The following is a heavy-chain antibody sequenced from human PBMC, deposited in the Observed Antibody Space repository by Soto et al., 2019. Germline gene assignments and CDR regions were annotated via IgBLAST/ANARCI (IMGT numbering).Heavy chain of an antibody. Sequence: SETLSLTCAVYGGSFSGYYWSWIRQPPGKGLEWIGEISHSGSTNYNPSLKSRVTISVDTSKNQFSLKLSSVTAADTAVYYCARGYDFWSGYYIYYYYGMDVWGQGTTVTVSS. CDR2: ISHSGST. V-gene: IGHV4-34*01. CDR1: GGSFSGYY. CDR3: ARGYDFWSGYYIYYYYGMDV. J-gene: IGHJ6*02. D-gene: IGHD3-3*01.